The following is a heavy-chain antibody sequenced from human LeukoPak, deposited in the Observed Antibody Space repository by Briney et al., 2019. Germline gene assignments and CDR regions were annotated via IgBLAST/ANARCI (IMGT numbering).Heavy chain of an antibody. D-gene: IGHD5-12*01. CDR2: IYYSGST. CDR1: GGSISSYY. CDR3: ARRTATITDY. J-gene: IGHJ4*02. Sequence: SETSSLICTVSGGSISSYYWSWIRQPPGKGLEWIGYIYYSGSTNYNPSLKSRVTISVDTSKNQFSLKLSSVTAADTAVYYCARRTATITDYWGQGTLVTVSS. V-gene: IGHV4-59*08.